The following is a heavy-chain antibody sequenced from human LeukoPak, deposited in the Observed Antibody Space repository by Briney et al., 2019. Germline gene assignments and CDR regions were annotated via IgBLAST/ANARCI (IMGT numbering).Heavy chain of an antibody. V-gene: IGHV3-11*04. CDR1: GFTFSDYY. CDR2: ISSSGSTI. CDR3: ARALYSSSWFPTDNWFDP. J-gene: IGHJ5*02. Sequence: GGSLRLSCAASGFTFSDYYMSWIRQAPGKGLEWVSYISSSGSTIYYADSVKGRFTISRDNAKNSLYLQMNSLRAEDTAVYYCARALYSSSWFPTDNWFDPWGQGTLVTVSS. D-gene: IGHD6-13*01.